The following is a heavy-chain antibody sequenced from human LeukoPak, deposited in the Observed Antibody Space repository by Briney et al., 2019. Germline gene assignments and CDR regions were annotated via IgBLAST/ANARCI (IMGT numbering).Heavy chain of an antibody. CDR2: INHSGST. J-gene: IGHJ6*03. Sequence: SETLSLTCAVYGGSFSGYYWSWIRQLPGKGLEWIGEINHSGSTNYNPSLKSRVTISVDTSKNQFSLKLSSVTAADTAVYYCASIGYYYMDVWGKGTTVTVSS. CDR1: GGSFSGYY. D-gene: IGHD1-26*01. CDR3: ASIGYYYMDV. V-gene: IGHV4-34*01.